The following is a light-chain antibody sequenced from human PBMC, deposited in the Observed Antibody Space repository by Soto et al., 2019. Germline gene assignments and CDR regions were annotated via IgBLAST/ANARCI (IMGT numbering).Light chain of an antibody. J-gene: IGKJ2*01. V-gene: IGKV3-11*01. CDR1: QSVSSD. Sequence: EIVLTQSPATLSLSPGERATLSCRASQSVSSDFAWYQQKPGQAPRLLIYGASNRATGIPARFSGSGSGTDFTLTIGSLEPEDCAVYYCQQRSNWAPGKTFGQGTKLEMK. CDR2: GAS. CDR3: QQRSNWAPGKT.